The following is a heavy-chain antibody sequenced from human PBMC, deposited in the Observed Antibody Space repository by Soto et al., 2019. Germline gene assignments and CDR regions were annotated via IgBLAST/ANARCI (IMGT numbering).Heavy chain of an antibody. CDR1: GGSISSGGYY. D-gene: IGHD2-2*01. CDR2: IYYSGST. CDR3: ARDFGGYCSSTSCPTPH. V-gene: IGHV4-31*03. Sequence: SETLSLTCTVSGGSISSGGYYWSWIRQHPGKGLEWIGYIYYSGSTYYNPSHKSRVTISVDTSKNQFSLKLSSVTAADTAVYYCARDFGGYCSSTSCPTPHWGQGTLVTAPQ. J-gene: IGHJ4*02.